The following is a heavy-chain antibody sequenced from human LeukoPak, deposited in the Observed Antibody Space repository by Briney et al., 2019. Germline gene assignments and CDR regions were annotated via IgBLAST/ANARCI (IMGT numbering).Heavy chain of an antibody. CDR1: GYTFTSYG. CDR3: ARVDYDILTGYYNRNWFDP. J-gene: IGHJ5*02. CDR2: ISAYNGNT. D-gene: IGHD3-9*01. V-gene: IGHV1-18*04. Sequence: ASVTVSFKASGYTFTSYGISWVRQAPGQGLEWMGWISAYNGNTNYAQKLQGRVTITTDTSTSTAYMELRSLRSDDTAVYYCARVDYDILTGYYNRNWFDPWGQGTLVTVSS.